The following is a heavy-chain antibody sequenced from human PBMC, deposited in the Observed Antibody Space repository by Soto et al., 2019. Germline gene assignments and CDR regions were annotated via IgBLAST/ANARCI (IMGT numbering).Heavy chain of an antibody. J-gene: IGHJ6*02. CDR3: ARGAIHAYYYYYRMDV. CDR1: GGSISSGGYY. V-gene: IGHV4-31*03. Sequence: SETLSLTCTVSGGSISSGGYYWSWIRQRPGKGLEWIGYIYYSGSTYYNPSLKSRVTISVDTSKNQFSLKLSSVTAADTAVYYCARGAIHAYYYYYRMDVWGQGTTVTVSS. CDR2: IYYSGST. D-gene: IGHD2-2*01.